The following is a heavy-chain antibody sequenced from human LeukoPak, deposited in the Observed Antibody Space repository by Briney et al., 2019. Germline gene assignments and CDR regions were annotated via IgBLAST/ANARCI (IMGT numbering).Heavy chain of an antibody. V-gene: IGHV4-4*09. CDR2: IFPSGSA. Sequence: SETLSLTCTVSGGSISSYYWTWIRQPPVKGLEWTGYIFPSGSAFDNPSLESRVTISLDTSENQYSLTLSSVTAADTAVYYGARRNHYFYYMDVWGKGTTVTVSS. J-gene: IGHJ6*03. CDR3: ARRNHYFYYMDV. CDR1: GGSISSYY.